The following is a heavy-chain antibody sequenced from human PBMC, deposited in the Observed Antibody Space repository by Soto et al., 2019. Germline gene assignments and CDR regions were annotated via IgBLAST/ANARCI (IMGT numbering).Heavy chain of an antibody. J-gene: IGHJ6*02. V-gene: IGHV1-46*01. CDR2: INPSGGST. D-gene: IGHD5-18*01. Sequence: VSWEACGYRLASCYMRWVRQATGQGLEWMGIINPSGGSTSYAQKFQGRVTMTRDTSTSTVYMELSSLRSEDTAVYYCARDGGYSYGLLPYYYYGMDVWGQGTTVTVSS. CDR3: ARDGGYSYGLLPYYYYGMDV. CDR1: GYRLASCY.